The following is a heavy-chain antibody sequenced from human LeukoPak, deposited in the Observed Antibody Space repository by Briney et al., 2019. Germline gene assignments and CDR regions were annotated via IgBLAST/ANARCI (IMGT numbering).Heavy chain of an antibody. J-gene: IGHJ3*02. D-gene: IGHD3-10*01. Sequence: SETLSLTCTVSGGSISSYYWSWIRQPPGKGLEWIGYIYYSGSTNYNPSLKSRVTISVDTSKDQFSLKLSSVTAADTAVYYCAAVSGGAFDIWGQGTMVTVSS. CDR1: GGSISSYY. CDR3: AAVSGGAFDI. CDR2: IYYSGST. V-gene: IGHV4-59*01.